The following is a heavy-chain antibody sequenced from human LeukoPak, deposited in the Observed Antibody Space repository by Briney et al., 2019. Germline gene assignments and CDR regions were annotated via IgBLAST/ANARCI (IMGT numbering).Heavy chain of an antibody. CDR2: IYYSGST. CDR3: ARHGGQWLLRYYCDY. CDR1: GDSISSSSSY. D-gene: IGHD5-12*01. V-gene: IGHV4-39*01. Sequence: SETLPLTCTVSGDSISSSSSYWGWIRQPPGKGLEWIGSIYYSGSTYYNTSLKSRVTISVDTSKNQFSLKLTSVTAADTAVYYCARHGGQWLLRYYCDYWGQGTLVTVSS. J-gene: IGHJ4*02.